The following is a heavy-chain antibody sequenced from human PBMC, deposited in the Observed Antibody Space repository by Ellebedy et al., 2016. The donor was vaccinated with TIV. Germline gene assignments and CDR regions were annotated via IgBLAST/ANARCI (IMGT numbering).Heavy chain of an antibody. CDR1: GFTFSSYW. J-gene: IGHJ4*02. CDR2: IKQGGSEK. CDR3: ARLDAIVAVKSLDY. Sequence: GGSLRLSCAASGFTFSSYWMSWVRQAPGKGLEWVVTIKQGGSEKYYVDSVKGRFTISRDNAKNSLYLQMNSLTAEDTAVYYCARLDAIVAVKSLDYWGQGTQVTVSS. D-gene: IGHD2-2*01. V-gene: IGHV3-7*03.